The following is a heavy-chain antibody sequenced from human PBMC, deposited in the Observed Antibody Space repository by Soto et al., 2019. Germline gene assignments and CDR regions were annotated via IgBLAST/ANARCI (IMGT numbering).Heavy chain of an antibody. CDR2: ISYDGSNK. V-gene: IGHV3-30-3*01. J-gene: IGHJ5*02. D-gene: IGHD4-17*01. Sequence: PGGSLRLSCAASGFTFSSYAMHWVRQAPGKGLEWVAVISYDGSNKYYADSVKGRFTISRDNSKNTLYLQMNSLRAEGTAVYYCARGDIYGDYLNWFDPWGQGTLVTVSS. CDR3: ARGDIYGDYLNWFDP. CDR1: GFTFSSYA.